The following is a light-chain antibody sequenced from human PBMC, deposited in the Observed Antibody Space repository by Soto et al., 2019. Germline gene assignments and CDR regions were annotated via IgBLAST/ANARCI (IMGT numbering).Light chain of an antibody. CDR3: QQSYNPPYT. J-gene: IGKJ2*01. Sequence: DIQMTQSPSSLSASLGDRVTITCRASQSINNYLDWYQQEEGKAPKLLIYAATSLQSGVPSPFSGSGSGTEFTLTISSLPPGDFADYYYQQSYNPPYTFGLGTKLEI. CDR1: QSINNY. V-gene: IGKV1-39*01. CDR2: AAT.